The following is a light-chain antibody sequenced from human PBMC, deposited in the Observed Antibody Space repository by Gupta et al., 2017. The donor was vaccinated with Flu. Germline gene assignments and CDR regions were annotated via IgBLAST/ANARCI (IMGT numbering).Light chain of an antibody. V-gene: IGLV2-23*01. CDR1: SSDVGSYNL. CDR3: SSSAGSSTEV. J-gene: IGLJ1*01. CDR2: EGS. Sequence: QSALTQPASVSGSPGQSITISCTGTSSDVGSYNLVSWYQQHPGKAPKLMMYEGSKRPSGVSNRFSGSQSGTTASLTISGLQAEDEADYYCSSSAGSSTEVFGTGTKLTVL.